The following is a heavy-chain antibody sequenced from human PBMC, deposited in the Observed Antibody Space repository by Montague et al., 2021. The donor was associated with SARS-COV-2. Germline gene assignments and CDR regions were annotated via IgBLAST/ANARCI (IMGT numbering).Heavy chain of an antibody. J-gene: IGHJ4*02. CDR2: ISSSSSYI. CDR3: AKVRNYYDSSGYYLSYFDY. CDR1: GFTFSSYS. V-gene: IGHV3-21*01. Sequence: SLRLSCAASGFTFSSYSMNWVRQAPGKGLEWVSSISSSSSYIYYADSVKGRFTISRDNAKNSLYLQMNSLRAEDTAVYYCAKVRNYYDSSGYYLSYFDYWGQGPLATVSS. D-gene: IGHD3-22*01.